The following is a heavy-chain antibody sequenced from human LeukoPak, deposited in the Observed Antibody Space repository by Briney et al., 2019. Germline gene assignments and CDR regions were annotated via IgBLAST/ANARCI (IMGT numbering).Heavy chain of an antibody. CDR3: ARGGIVVVPAANLSFDY. V-gene: IGHV4-34*01. CDR1: GGSFSGYY. Sequence: PSETLSLTCAVYGGSFSGYYWSWIRQPPGKGLEWIGEIERSGSTNYNPSLKSRVTISVDTSNNQFSLKLSSVTAADTAVYYCARGGIVVVPAANLSFDYWGQGTLVTVSS. CDR2: IERSGST. J-gene: IGHJ4*02. D-gene: IGHD2-2*01.